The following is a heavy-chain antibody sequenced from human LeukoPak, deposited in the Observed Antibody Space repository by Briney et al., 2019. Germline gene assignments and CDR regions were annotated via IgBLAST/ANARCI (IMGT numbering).Heavy chain of an antibody. CDR3: ARVATLVCSSSWYVLDY. CDR2: IKQDGSEK. D-gene: IGHD6-13*01. CDR1: GFTFSSYW. Sequence: GGSLRLSCAASGFTFSSYWMSWVRQAPGKGLEWVANIKQDGSEKYYVDSVKGRFTISRDNAKNSLYLQMNSLRAEDTAVYYCARVATLVCSSSWYVLDYWGQGTLVTVSS. J-gene: IGHJ4*02. V-gene: IGHV3-7*01.